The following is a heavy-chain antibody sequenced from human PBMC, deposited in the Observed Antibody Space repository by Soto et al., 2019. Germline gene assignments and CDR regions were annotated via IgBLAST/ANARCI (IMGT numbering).Heavy chain of an antibody. J-gene: IGHJ4*02. V-gene: IGHV4-31*03. D-gene: IGHD5-12*01. Sequence: QVQLQESGPGLVKPSQTLSLTCTVSGGSISSGGYYWSWIRQHPGKGLEWIGYIYYSGSTYYTPSLKSRVTISVDTSKHQCSLKLSSVTAADTAVYYCARSRGYTYVDYWGQGTLVTVSS. CDR1: GGSISSGGYY. CDR3: ARSRGYTYVDY. CDR2: IYYSGST.